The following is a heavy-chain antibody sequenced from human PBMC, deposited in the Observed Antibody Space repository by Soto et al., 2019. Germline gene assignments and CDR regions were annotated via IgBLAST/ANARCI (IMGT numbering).Heavy chain of an antibody. Sequence: PSETLSLTCTVSGGSVSSGSYYWSWIRQPPGKGLEWIGYIYYSGSTNYNPSLKSRVTISVDTSKNQFSLKLSSVTAADTAVYYCARRYGDSFDIWGQGTMVTVS. V-gene: IGHV4-61*01. CDR2: IYYSGST. CDR1: GGSVSSGSYY. D-gene: IGHD4-17*01. CDR3: ARRYGDSFDI. J-gene: IGHJ3*02.